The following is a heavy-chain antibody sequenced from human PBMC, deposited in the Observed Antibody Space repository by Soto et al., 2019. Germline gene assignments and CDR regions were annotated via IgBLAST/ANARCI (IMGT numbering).Heavy chain of an antibody. CDR1: GYTFTSYG. V-gene: IGHV1-18*04. CDR2: ISAYNGNT. J-gene: IGHJ6*02. D-gene: IGHD3-3*01. CDR3: ARELLRFLEWLPYGMDV. Sequence: ASVKVFCKASGYTFTSYGISWVRQAPGQGLEWMGWISAYNGNTNYAQKLQGRVTMTTDTSTSTAYMELRSLRSDDAAVYYCARELLRFLEWLPYGMDVWGQGTTVTVSS.